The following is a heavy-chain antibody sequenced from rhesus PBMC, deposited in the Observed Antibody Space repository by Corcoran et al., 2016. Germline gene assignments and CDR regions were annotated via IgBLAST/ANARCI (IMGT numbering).Heavy chain of an antibody. CDR3: ARAPDYYSCSYYNYYGLDS. J-gene: IGHJ6*01. CDR2: IYGSGSRT. Sequence: QLQLQASGPGLVKHSETLSVTCAVSGGSRGSSYWSWIRPSPGPGLECVWYIYGSGSRTNYHPSLKSRVTLSVDTSKNQFSLKLSSVTAADTAVYYCARAPDYYSCSYYNYYGLDSWGQGVVVTVSS. V-gene: IGHV4-169*01. D-gene: IGHD3-16*01. CDR1: GGSRGSSY.